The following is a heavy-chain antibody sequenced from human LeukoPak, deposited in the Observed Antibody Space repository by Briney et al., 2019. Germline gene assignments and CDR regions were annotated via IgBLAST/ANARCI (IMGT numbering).Heavy chain of an antibody. CDR1: GFTFSSYA. V-gene: IGHV3-23*01. Sequence: GGSLRLSCAASGFTFSSYAMSWVRQAPGKGLEWVSAISGSGGSTYYADSVKGRFTISRDNSKNTLYLQMNSLRAEDTAVYYCAKDQVRYSSGWYERASYFDYWGQGTLVTVSS. CDR2: ISGSGGST. J-gene: IGHJ4*02. CDR3: AKDQVRYSSGWYERASYFDY. D-gene: IGHD6-19*01.